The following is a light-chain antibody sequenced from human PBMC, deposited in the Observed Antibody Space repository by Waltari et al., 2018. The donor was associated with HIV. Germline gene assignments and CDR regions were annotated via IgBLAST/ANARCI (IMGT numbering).Light chain of an antibody. CDR3: QNYDSAPVA. Sequence: DIQMSQAPSSLSASVGDRVTITCRASRDISNDLAWYQQKSGEVPKLLIYGASTLRSGFSYRFRGSGSGTEFTLTINGLQPEDVASYYCQNYDSAPVAFGQGTRLEI. J-gene: IGKJ5*01. CDR2: GAS. V-gene: IGKV1-27*01. CDR1: RDISND.